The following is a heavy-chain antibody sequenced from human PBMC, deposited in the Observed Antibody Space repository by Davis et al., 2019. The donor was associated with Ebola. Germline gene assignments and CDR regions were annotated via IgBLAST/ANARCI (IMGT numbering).Heavy chain of an antibody. D-gene: IGHD1-1*01. CDR2: INAGNGNT. CDR3: ARIWNDVLGDYYYGMDV. CDR1: GYTFTSYA. J-gene: IGHJ6*02. Sequence: ASVKVSCKASGYTFTSYAMHWVRQAPGQRLEWMGWINAGNGNTKYSQKFQGRVTITRDTSASTAYMELSSLRSEDTAVYYCARIWNDVLGDYYYGMDVWGQGTTVTVSS. V-gene: IGHV1-3*01.